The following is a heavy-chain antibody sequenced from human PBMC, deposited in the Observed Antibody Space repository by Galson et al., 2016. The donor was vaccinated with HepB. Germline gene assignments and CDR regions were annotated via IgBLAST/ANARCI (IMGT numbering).Heavy chain of an antibody. V-gene: IGHV3-53*01. CDR1: GFTVNSNY. CDR3: ARGVGGLDH. D-gene: IGHD1-26*01. J-gene: IGHJ4*02. CDR2: IYSDGTT. Sequence: SLRLSCAVSGFTVNSNYMTWVRQAPGKGLDWVSVIYSDGTTYYADSVKGRFTISRDPSKNTLYLQTDSLRAEDTAVYYCARGVGGLDHWGQGTLVTVSS.